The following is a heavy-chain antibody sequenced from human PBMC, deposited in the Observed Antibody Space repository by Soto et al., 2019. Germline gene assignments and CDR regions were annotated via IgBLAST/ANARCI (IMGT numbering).Heavy chain of an antibody. D-gene: IGHD3-10*01. CDR1: GGSISSYY. CDR2: IYYSGST. CDR3: ARGLPYGSGSYYGRNFFDY. J-gene: IGHJ4*02. V-gene: IGHV4-59*01. Sequence: SETLSLTCTVSGGSISSYYWSWIRQPPGKGLEWIGYIYYSGSTNYNPSLKSRVTISVDTSKNQFSLKLSSVTAADTAVYYCARGLPYGSGSYYGRNFFDYWGQGTLVTVSS.